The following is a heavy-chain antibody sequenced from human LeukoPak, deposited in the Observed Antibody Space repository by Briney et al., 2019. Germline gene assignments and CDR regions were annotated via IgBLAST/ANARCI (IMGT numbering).Heavy chain of an antibody. Sequence: GGSLRLSCAASGFTFNNYTMNWVRQAPGKGLEWVSVISGSGGTTYYADSVKGRFTISRDSSKNTLYLQMNSLRAEDTAVYYCAKVSGGGLYYDGMDVWGQGTTVTVSS. J-gene: IGHJ6*02. CDR1: GFTFNNYT. CDR2: ISGSGGTT. V-gene: IGHV3-23*01. D-gene: IGHD1-14*01. CDR3: AKVSGGGLYYDGMDV.